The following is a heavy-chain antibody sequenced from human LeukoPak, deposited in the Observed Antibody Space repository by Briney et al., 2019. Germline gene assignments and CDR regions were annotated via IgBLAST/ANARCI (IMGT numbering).Heavy chain of an antibody. CDR3: ARGAVAGSFDP. CDR2: INHSGST. D-gene: IGHD6-19*01. Sequence: GSLRLSCAASGFTFSSYAMSWVRQAPGKGLEWIGEINHSGSTNYNPSLKSRVTISVDTSKNQFSLKLSSVTAADTAVYYCARGAVAGSFDPWGQGTLVTVPS. J-gene: IGHJ5*02. CDR1: GFTFSSYA. V-gene: IGHV4-34*01.